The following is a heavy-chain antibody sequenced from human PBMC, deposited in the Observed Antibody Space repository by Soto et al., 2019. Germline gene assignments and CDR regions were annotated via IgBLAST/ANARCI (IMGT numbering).Heavy chain of an antibody. V-gene: IGHV4-34*01. D-gene: IGHD1-1*01. CDR3: ARGLGTY. CDR2: INHSGST. Sequence: QVQLQQWGAGLLKPSETLSLTCAVYGGSFSGYYWSWIRQPPGKGLEWIGEINHSGSTNYNPSLNSRVTIAVDTSKNQFSLMLSSVTAADTDVYYCARGLGTYWGQGTLVTVSS. J-gene: IGHJ4*02. CDR1: GGSFSGYY.